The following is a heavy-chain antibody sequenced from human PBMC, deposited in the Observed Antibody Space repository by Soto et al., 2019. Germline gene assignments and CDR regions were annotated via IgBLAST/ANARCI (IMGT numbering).Heavy chain of an antibody. CDR1: GFTFSSYS. J-gene: IGHJ6*02. D-gene: IGHD5-18*01. V-gene: IGHV3-21*01. Sequence: LRLSCAASGFTFSSYSMNWVRQAPGKGLEWVSSISSSSSYIYYADSVKGRFTISRDNAKNSLYLQMNSLRAEDTAVYYCARERDKAMVLYGMDVWGQWTTVTVSS. CDR2: ISSSSSYI. CDR3: ARERDKAMVLYGMDV.